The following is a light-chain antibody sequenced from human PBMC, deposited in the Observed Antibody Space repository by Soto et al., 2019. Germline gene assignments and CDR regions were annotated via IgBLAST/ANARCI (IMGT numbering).Light chain of an antibody. V-gene: IGKV1-39*01. CDR2: AAS. CDR1: LTISSY. J-gene: IGKJ5*01. CDR3: QQSHSIPWT. Sequence: SHMTQSPSALSAFVGDRVTITCRASLTISSYLNWYQQKSGKAPKLLISAASSLESGVPPRFSGSGSGTDFTLTITSLQPEDFATYYCQQSHSIPWTFRQGTRLEIK.